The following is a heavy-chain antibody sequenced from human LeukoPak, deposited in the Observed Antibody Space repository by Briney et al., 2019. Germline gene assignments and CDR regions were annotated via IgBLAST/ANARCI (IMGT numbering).Heavy chain of an antibody. D-gene: IGHD6-13*01. CDR3: ASTIAAAGGRWFDP. CDR2: ISAYNGNT. CDR1: GYTFTSYG. Sequence: ASVSVSCKASGYTFTSYGISWVRQAPGQGLEWMGWISAYNGNTNYAQKLQGRVTMTTDTSTSTAYMELRSLRSDDTAVYYCASTIAAAGGRWFDPWGQGTLVTVSS. V-gene: IGHV1-18*01. J-gene: IGHJ5*02.